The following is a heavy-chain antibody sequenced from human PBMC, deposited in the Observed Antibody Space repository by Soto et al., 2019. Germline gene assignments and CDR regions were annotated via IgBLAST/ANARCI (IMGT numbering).Heavy chain of an antibody. CDR3: ARGFPLWFDP. V-gene: IGHV1-46*01. CDR1: GYTFTSTY. Sequence: ASVKVSCKASGYTFTSTYMHWVRQAPGQGLEWMGVIDPNGGRTIYAESFQGRLTLTRDTSTGTAYMQLSSLRPEDTAVYYCARGFPLWFDPWGQGTLVTVSS. J-gene: IGHJ5*02. D-gene: IGHD3-16*02. CDR2: IDPNGGRT.